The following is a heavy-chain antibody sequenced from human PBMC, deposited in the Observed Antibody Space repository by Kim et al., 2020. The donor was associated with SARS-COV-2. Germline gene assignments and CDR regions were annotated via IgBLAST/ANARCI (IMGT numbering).Heavy chain of an antibody. Sequence: SETLSLTCTVSGGSISSSSYYWGWIRQPPGKGLEWIGSIYYSGSTYYNPSLKSRVTISVDTSKNQFSLKLSSVTAADTAVYYCAREDLPENYYYYGMDVWGQGTTVTVSS. CDR3: AREDLPENYYYYGMDV. CDR1: GGSISSSSYY. V-gene: IGHV4-39*07. J-gene: IGHJ6*02. CDR2: IYYSGST.